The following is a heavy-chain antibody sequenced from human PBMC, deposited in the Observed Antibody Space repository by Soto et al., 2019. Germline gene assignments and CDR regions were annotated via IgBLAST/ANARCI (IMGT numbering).Heavy chain of an antibody. CDR2: INHSGST. CDR1: GGSVSGYY. V-gene: IGHV4-34*01. D-gene: IGHD2-15*01. Sequence: QVHLQQWGAGLLKPAESLSLTCAVYGGSVSGYYWSWIRQPPGKGLEWMGEINHSGSTNYNPHLKSRVTISVDTYKNQFSRKRSSVTAADTAGYDCARKDLTRPFQHLGQRTLVTVSS. J-gene: IGHJ1*01. CDR3: ARKDLTRPFQH.